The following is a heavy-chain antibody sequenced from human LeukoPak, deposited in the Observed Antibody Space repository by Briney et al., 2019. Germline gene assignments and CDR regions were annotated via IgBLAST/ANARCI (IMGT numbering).Heavy chain of an antibody. D-gene: IGHD6-13*01. CDR3: AGGRYSSSWYGWFDP. CDR2: IFYSGST. V-gene: IGHV4-59*01. J-gene: IGHJ5*02. Sequence: SETLSLTCTVSGGSISSYYWSWIRQPPGKGLEWIGYIFYSGSTNYNPPLKSRVTISVDTSKNQFSLKLSSVTAADTAVDYCAGGRYSSSWYGWFDPWGQGTLVTVSS. CDR1: GGSISSYY.